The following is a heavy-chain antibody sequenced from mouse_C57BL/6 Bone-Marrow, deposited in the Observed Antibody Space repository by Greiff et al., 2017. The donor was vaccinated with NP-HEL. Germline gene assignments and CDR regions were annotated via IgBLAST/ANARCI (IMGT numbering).Heavy chain of an antibody. CDR3: TTVYYDYDDYYAMDY. J-gene: IGHJ4*01. CDR1: GFNITDDY. V-gene: IGHV14-4*01. CDR2: IDPENGDT. Sequence: EVQLQQSGAELVRPGASVKLSCTASGFNITDDYMHWVKQRPEQGLEWIGWIDPENGDTDYASKFQGKATITADTSSNTAYLQLSSLTSEDTAVYYGTTVYYDYDDYYAMDYWGQGTSVTVSS. D-gene: IGHD2-4*01.